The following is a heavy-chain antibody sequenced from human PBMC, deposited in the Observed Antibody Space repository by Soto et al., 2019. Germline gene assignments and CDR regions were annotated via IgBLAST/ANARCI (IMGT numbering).Heavy chain of an antibody. J-gene: IGHJ6*02. CDR3: AADRMVSGSYYGYYGMDV. D-gene: IGHD3-10*01. V-gene: IGHV1-58*01. CDR2: IVVGSGNT. CDR1: GFTFTSSA. Sequence: QMQLVQSGPEVKKPGTSVKVSCKASGFTFTSSAVQWVRQARGQRLEWIGWIVVGSGNTNYAQKFQERVTITRDMSTSTAYMELSSLRSEDTAVYYCAADRMVSGSYYGYYGMDVWGQGTTVTVSS.